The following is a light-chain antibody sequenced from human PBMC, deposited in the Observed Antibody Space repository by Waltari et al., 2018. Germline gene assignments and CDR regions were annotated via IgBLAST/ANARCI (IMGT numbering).Light chain of an antibody. CDR3: QQYGKWPQSGHT. CDR2: HAS. Sequence: EIVMTQSPATLSVSPGERVTLSCRASQNISSALAWYHQAPGQAPRLLIFHASDRATGIPARFSGSGSGTEFSLTIGSLQSKDSGVYYCQQYGKWPQSGHTFGRGTKL. V-gene: IGKV3-15*01. J-gene: IGKJ2*01. CDR1: QNISSA.